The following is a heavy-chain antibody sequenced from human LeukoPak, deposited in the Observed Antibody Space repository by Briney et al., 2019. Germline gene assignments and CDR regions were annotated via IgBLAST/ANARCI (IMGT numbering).Heavy chain of an antibody. CDR1: GFTVSSNY. CDR3: ARDKGYYYYYGMDV. Sequence: GGSLRLSCAASGFTVSSNYMSWVRQAPGKGLEWVSVIYSGGSTYYADSVKGRFTISRDNSKNALYLQMNSLRAEDTAVYYCARDKGYYYYYGMDVWGQGTTVTVSS. CDR2: IYSGGST. J-gene: IGHJ6*02. V-gene: IGHV3-53*01.